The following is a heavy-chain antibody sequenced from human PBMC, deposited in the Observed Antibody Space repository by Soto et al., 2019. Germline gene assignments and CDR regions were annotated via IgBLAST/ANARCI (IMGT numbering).Heavy chain of an antibody. Sequence: GGSLMLSCASSGFACRNYYMNWVRQAPGKGLEWISKINYSGSNTYYAESVKGRFTISRDHDKNSLYLQMHSLRVEDTGIYYCASEGVCGADCYFCDYWGQGTQVTVSS. J-gene: IGHJ4*02. V-gene: IGHV3-48*03. D-gene: IGHD2-21*02. CDR1: GFACRNYY. CDR3: ASEGVCGADCYFCDY. CDR2: INYSGSNT.